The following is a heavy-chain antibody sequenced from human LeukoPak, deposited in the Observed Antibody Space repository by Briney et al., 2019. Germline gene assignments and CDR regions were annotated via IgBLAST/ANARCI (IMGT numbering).Heavy chain of an antibody. CDR1: GFTFSSYA. D-gene: IGHD3-22*01. CDR3: AKGLYYDSSGYYYFDY. Sequence: GGSLRLSCAASGFTFSSYAMSWVRQAPGKGLEWVSAINGGGGRTYYADSVKGRFTVFRDNSKNSLYLQMNSLRAGDTAVYYCAKGLYYDSSGYYYFDYWGQGTLVTVSS. CDR2: INGGGGRT. V-gene: IGHV3-23*01. J-gene: IGHJ4*02.